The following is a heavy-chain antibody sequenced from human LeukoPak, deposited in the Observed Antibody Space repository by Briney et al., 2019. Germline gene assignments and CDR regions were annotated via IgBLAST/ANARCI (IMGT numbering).Heavy chain of an antibody. CDR1: GFTFSSCA. D-gene: IGHD2-2*01. J-gene: IGHJ4*02. Sequence: GGSLRLSCAASGFTFSSCAMSWVRQAPGKGLEWVLAISGSGGRPYYADSVKDRFTTSRDNSKNTLYLQMNSLRAEDTAVYYCARHPEPGYCSSTSCHESYFDYWGQGTLVTVSS. CDR3: ARHPEPGYCSSTSCHESYFDY. CDR2: ISGSGGRP. V-gene: IGHV3-23*01.